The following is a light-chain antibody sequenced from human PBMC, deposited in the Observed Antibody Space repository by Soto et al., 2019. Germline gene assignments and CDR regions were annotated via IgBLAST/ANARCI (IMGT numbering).Light chain of an antibody. V-gene: IGKV1-9*01. CDR1: QGMTTY. J-gene: IGKJ5*01. CDR3: QHYQGGHPIA. Sequence: DIQLTQSPSFLSASVGDRFTISCRASQGMTTYVAWYQHKPGQPPRLLISDVFNRASGVAERFSGSGSETDFTLIIRRLEPEDSALYYCQHYQGGHPIAFGQGTRLE. CDR2: DVF.